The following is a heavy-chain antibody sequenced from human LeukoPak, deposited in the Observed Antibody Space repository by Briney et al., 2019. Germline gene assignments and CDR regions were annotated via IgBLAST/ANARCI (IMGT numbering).Heavy chain of an antibody. CDR1: GDSISGYY. J-gene: IGHJ4*02. D-gene: IGHD3-9*01. V-gene: IGHV4-59*01. CDR2: IYYSGST. CDR3: ARGPDYDILTGYYFEYYFDY. Sequence: SETLSLTCTVSGDSISGYYWSWIRQPPGKGLEWIGYIYYSGSTNYNPSLKSRVTISVDTSKNQFSLKLSSVTAADTAVYYCARGPDYDILTGYYFEYYFDYWGQGTLVTVSS.